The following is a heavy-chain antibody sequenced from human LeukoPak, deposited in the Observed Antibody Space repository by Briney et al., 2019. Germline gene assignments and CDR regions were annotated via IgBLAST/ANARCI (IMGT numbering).Heavy chain of an antibody. V-gene: IGHV1-69*05. D-gene: IGHD6-13*01. CDR2: IIPIFGTP. J-gene: IGHJ4*02. CDR3: ARAGLYSSSWPPNFFFDY. CDR1: GGTFSSYP. Sequence: GASVKVSCKTSGGTFSSYPISWVRQAPGQGLEWMGGIIPIFGTPDYAQRFQDRVSITTDESTSTAYMELSSLRSEDTAVYYCARAGLYSSSWPPNFFFDYWGQGTLVTVSS.